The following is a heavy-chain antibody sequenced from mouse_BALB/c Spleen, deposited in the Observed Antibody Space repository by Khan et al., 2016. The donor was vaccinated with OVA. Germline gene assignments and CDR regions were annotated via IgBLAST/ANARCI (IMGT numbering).Heavy chain of an antibody. J-gene: IGHJ2*01. Sequence: VQLQQSGPELVKPGASVKISCKASGYSFTGYFMTWVMQSHGKSLEWIGRINPHIGETFYNQKFKDKATLTVDESSSTAHMELRSLASEDSAVYYCTRIYGSDFDYWGQGTTLTVAA. V-gene: IGHV1-20*02. D-gene: IGHD1-1*01. CDR2: INPHIGET. CDR1: GYSFTGYF. CDR3: TRIYGSDFDY.